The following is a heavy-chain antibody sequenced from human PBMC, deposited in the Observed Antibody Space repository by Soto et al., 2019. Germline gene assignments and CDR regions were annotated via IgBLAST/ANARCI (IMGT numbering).Heavy chain of an antibody. J-gene: IGHJ6*02. D-gene: IGHD3-10*01. CDR1: GFTFSSYA. CDR3: AKGMFAERVVRGVIIPPDYGMDV. V-gene: IGHV3-23*01. CDR2: ISGSGGST. Sequence: GGSLRLSCAASGFTFSSYAMSWVRQSPGKGLEWVSAISGSGGSTYYADSVKGRFTISRDNSKNTLYLQMNSLRAEDTAVYYCAKGMFAERVVRGVIIPPDYGMDVWGQGTTVTVSS.